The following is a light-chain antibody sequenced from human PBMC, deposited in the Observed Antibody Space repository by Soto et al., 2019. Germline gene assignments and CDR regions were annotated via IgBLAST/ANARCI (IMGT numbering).Light chain of an antibody. CDR3: FSYAGDSVYV. CDR2: EVT. J-gene: IGLJ1*01. Sequence: QSALTQPASVSGSPRQSITISCTGTNSDVGSYNLVSWLQQHPGKAPKLVIYEVTKRPSGVSDRFSGYKSGNTASLTISGLQAEDEADYYCFSYAGDSVYVFGTGTKVTV. CDR1: NSDVGSYNL. V-gene: IGLV2-23*02.